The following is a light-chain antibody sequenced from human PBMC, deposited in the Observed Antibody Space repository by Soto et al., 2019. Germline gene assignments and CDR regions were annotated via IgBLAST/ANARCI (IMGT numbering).Light chain of an antibody. J-gene: IGKJ2*01. CDR2: GAY. CDR1: QSVSSN. CDR3: QHYNNWPFT. V-gene: IGKV3-15*01. Sequence: EIVMTQSPATLSVSPGERATLSCRASQSVSSNLAWYQQKPGQAPTLLIYGAYARATGIPARFSGSGSGTDCTLTISSLQSEDFAVYYCQHYNNWPFTFGQGTKLEIK.